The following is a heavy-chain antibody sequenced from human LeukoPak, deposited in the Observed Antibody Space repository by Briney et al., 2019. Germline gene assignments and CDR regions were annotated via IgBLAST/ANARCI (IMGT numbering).Heavy chain of an antibody. V-gene: IGHV4-59*01. CDR1: GCSISSYY. CDR3: ARESWGYSYGGPFDY. CDR2: IYYSGST. D-gene: IGHD5-18*01. J-gene: IGHJ4*02. Sequence: SETLSLTCTVSGCSISSYYWSWIRQPPGKGLEWIGYIYYSGSTNYNPSLKSRVTISVDTSKNQFSLKLSSVTAADTAVYYCARESWGYSYGGPFDYWGQGTLVTVSS.